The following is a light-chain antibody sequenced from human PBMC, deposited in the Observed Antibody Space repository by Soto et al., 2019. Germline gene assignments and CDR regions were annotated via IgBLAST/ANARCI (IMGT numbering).Light chain of an antibody. J-gene: IGKJ3*01. CDR1: HDIGNS. V-gene: IGKV1-33*01. Sequence: DIQMTQSPPSLSASVGDKVTITCQASHDIGNSLNWYQDXPGQPPKLVIYDAYNSETGVPSTFSGNGYGTDFTFTISSLRPEDIATYYCQKSDHIPLFGPGTKVDIK. CDR2: DAY. CDR3: QKSDHIPL.